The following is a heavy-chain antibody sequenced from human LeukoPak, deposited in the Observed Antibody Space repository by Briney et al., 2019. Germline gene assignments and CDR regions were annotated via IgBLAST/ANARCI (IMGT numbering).Heavy chain of an antibody. CDR2: IKEDGSEK. V-gene: IGHV3-7*01. D-gene: IGHD6-13*01. J-gene: IGHJ4*02. CDR1: GFTFSNYW. CDR3: ASGRQLGY. Sequence: QSGGSLSLSCAASGFTFSNYWMSWVRQAPGKGLEWVANIKEDGSEKYYVDSVKGRFTISRDNARNSLYLQMNSLRAEDTAVYHCASGRQLGYWGQGTLVTVSS.